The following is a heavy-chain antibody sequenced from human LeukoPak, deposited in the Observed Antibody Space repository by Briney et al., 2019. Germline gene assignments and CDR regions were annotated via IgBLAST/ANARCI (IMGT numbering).Heavy chain of an antibody. CDR3: ARDRRSYEFRGYYYYYMDV. CDR2: ISSSSSYI. CDR1: GFTFSSYS. D-gene: IGHD1-26*01. Sequence: GGSLRLSCAASGFTFSSYSMNWVRQAPGKGLEWVSSISSSSSYIYYADSVKGRFTISRDNAKNSLYLQMNSLRAEDTAVYYCARDRRSYEFRGYYYYYMDVWGKGTTVTVSS. J-gene: IGHJ6*03. V-gene: IGHV3-21*01.